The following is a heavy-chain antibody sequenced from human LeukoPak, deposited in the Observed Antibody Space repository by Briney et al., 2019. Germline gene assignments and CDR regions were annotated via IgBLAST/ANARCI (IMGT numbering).Heavy chain of an antibody. D-gene: IGHD4-17*01. CDR2: INHSGST. CDR1: GGSFRGYY. V-gene: IGHV4-34*01. J-gene: IGHJ3*02. CDR3: ARGPDYDDDAFDI. Sequence: PSETLSLTCAVYGGSFRGYYWSWIRQPPGKGLEWIGEINHSGSTNYNPSLKSRVTISVDTSKNQFSLKLSSVTAADTAVYYCARGPDYDDDAFDIWGQGTMVTVSS.